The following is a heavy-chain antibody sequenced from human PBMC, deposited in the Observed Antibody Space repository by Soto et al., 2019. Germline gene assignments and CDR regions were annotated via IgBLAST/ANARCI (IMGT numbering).Heavy chain of an antibody. CDR1: GFSFSHYA. Sequence: EVQLVESGGGLVQPGGSLRLSCSASGFSFSHYAMHWVRQAPGKGLEYVSEISSNGGNTYYADSVKGRFTISRDNSKNTLYRLMSSLRAEDTAVYYCVKVGGGYYFDYWGQGTLVTVSS. CDR2: ISSNGGNT. V-gene: IGHV3-64D*08. J-gene: IGHJ4*02. D-gene: IGHD3-16*01. CDR3: VKVGGGYYFDY.